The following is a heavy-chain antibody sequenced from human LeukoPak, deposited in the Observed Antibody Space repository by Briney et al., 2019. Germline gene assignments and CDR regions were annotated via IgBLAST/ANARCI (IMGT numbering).Heavy chain of an antibody. D-gene: IGHD2-15*01. CDR1: GFTFSSYD. V-gene: IGHV3-13*01. CDR2: ISTAGDT. J-gene: IGHJ4*02. Sequence: PGGSLRLSCTASGFTFSSYDMHWVRQAAGKGLEWVSAISTAGDTYYTGSVKGRFTISRENAKNSLYLQLNSLRAGDTAVYYCTRERRGAWVKDFDFWGQGTLVTVSS. CDR3: TRERRGAWVKDFDF.